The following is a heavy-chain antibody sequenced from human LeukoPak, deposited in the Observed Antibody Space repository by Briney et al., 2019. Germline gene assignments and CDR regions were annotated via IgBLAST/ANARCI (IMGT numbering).Heavy chain of an antibody. V-gene: IGHV3-48*04. J-gene: IGHJ4*02. Sequence: GGSLRLSCAASGFTFSSYSMNWVRQAPGKGLEWVSYISSSSSTIYYADSVKGRFTISRDNAKNSLYLQMNSLRAEDTAVYYCARDYYDSSGYYYFDYWDQGTLVTVSS. D-gene: IGHD3-22*01. CDR1: GFTFSSYS. CDR2: ISSSSSTI. CDR3: ARDYYDSSGYYYFDY.